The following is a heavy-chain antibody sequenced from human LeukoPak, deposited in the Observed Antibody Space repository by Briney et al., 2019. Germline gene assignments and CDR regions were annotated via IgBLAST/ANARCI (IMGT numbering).Heavy chain of an antibody. Sequence: GGSLRLSCAASGFKFSSYEMHWVRQAPGKGLEWVSYISTSGSSIYYADSVKGRFTISRDNAKNSLYLQMNSLRAEDTAVYYCARDHVAFSLYWGQGTLVTVSS. D-gene: IGHD3-16*01. CDR1: GFKFSSYE. CDR2: ISTSGSSI. J-gene: IGHJ4*02. CDR3: ARDHVAFSLY. V-gene: IGHV3-48*03.